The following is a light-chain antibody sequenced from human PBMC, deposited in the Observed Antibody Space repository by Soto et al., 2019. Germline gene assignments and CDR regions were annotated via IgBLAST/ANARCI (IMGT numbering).Light chain of an antibody. CDR2: DAS. CDR3: KQRSSRPPLT. J-gene: IGKJ4*01. V-gene: IGKV3-11*01. CDR1: QSVSTY. Sequence: EIVLTQSPATLSLSPGERATLSCRASQSVSTYVAWYQQKPGQPPRLLIFDASNRDTGITARVRSSGTGTDFTLTSSNISPEDFAGYDSKQRSSRPPLTFGGG.